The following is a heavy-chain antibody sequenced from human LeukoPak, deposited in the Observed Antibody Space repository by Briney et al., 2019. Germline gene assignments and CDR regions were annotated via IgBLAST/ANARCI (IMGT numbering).Heavy chain of an antibody. Sequence: GGSLRLSCAASGFTVSSNYMSWVRQAPGKGVEWVSVIYSGGSTYYADSVKGRFTISRDNSKNTLYLQMNSLRAEDTAVYYCARENRYYFDYWGQGTLVTVSS. CDR2: IYSGGST. D-gene: IGHD2-15*01. CDR3: ARENRYYFDY. V-gene: IGHV3-66*01. CDR1: GFTVSSNY. J-gene: IGHJ4*02.